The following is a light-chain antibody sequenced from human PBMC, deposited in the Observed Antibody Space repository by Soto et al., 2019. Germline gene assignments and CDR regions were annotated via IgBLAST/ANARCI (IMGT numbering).Light chain of an antibody. CDR2: EVN. Sequence: QSALTQPPSASGSPGQSVTISCTGTSSDVGGYNYVSWYQQYPGKVPKLMVNEVNKRPSVVPDRFSGSKSGNTASLTGSGHQADDEADYYCTSYAGGNNVFGTGTKLTVL. CDR1: SSDVGGYNY. CDR3: TSYAGGNNV. V-gene: IGLV2-8*01. J-gene: IGLJ1*01.